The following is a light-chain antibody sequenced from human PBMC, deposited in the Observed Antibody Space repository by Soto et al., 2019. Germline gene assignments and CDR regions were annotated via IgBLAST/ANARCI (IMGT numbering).Light chain of an antibody. CDR2: WAS. CDR3: QQYYSTPQT. Sequence: DIVMTQSPDSLAVSLGERATINCKSSQSLLYSSNNKNYLAWHQQKPGQPPKLLIYWASTRESGVPDRFSGSGSGTDFTLTISSLHAEDVAVYYCQQYYSTPQTFGQGTKVEI. CDR1: QSLLYSSNNKNY. J-gene: IGKJ1*01. V-gene: IGKV4-1*01.